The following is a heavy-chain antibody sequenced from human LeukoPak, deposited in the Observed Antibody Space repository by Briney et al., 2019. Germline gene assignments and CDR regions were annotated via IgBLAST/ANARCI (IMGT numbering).Heavy chain of an antibody. J-gene: IGHJ4*02. V-gene: IGHV4-59*01. CDR2: VSDVGDT. D-gene: IGHD4-23*01. Sequence: SSETLSLTCTVSGGSITSYYWIWIRQPPGKGLEWIAYVSDVGDTNYNPALKSRVTISPDKSKNQFSLKLGSVTAADTAVYFCARADTENYGGLSFNSWGQGSLVTVSS. CDR3: ARADTENYGGLSFNS. CDR1: GGSITSYY.